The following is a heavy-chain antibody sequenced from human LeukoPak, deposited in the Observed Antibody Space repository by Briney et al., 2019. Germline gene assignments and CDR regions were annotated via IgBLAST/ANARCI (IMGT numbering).Heavy chain of an antibody. J-gene: IGHJ4*02. CDR3: ARVGPLAVGTGKRVYSFDY. CDR1: GFSITSGDY. CDR2: ISHSGDT. Sequence: PSETLSLTCDVSGFSITSGDYWGWIRPSPGRGLEWIGIISHSGDTYYIPSLRSRVTMSLDTSRNQFSLDLRSVSAADTAVYFCARVGPLAVGTGKRVYSFDYWGQGTLVTVSS. V-gene: IGHV4-38-2*01. D-gene: IGHD1-1*01.